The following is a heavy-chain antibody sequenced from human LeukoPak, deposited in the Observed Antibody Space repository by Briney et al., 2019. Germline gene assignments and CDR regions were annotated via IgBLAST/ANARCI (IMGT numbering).Heavy chain of an antibody. CDR1: GFSFSDAW. D-gene: IGHD3-10*01. V-gene: IGHV3-7*01. Sequence: GGSLRLSRAASGFSFSDAWMSWVRQAPGKGLEWVANIKQDGSEKYYVDSVKGRFTISRDNAKNSLYLQMNSLRAEDTAVYYCARDGAMVRGVGGYYFDYWGQGTLVTVSS. J-gene: IGHJ4*02. CDR2: IKQDGSEK. CDR3: ARDGAMVRGVGGYYFDY.